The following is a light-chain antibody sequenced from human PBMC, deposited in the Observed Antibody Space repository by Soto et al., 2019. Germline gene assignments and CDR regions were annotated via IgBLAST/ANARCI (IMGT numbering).Light chain of an antibody. CDR2: GAS. Sequence: EIVLTQSPATLSLSPGETATLSCRASQSVRNYLAWYQQKPGQAPRLLIYGASSRATGIPDRFSGSGSGADFTLTISRLEPEDFAVYYCQQYGRTFGQGTKVDIK. V-gene: IGKV3-20*01. J-gene: IGKJ1*01. CDR1: QSVRNY. CDR3: QQYGRT.